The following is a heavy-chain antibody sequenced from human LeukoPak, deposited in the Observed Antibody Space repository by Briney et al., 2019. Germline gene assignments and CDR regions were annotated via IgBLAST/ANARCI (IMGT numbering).Heavy chain of an antibody. D-gene: IGHD2-2*01. CDR3: AKVTPYCSSTSCYPDGFDY. J-gene: IGHJ4*02. V-gene: IGHV3-23*01. CDR2: ISGSGGST. CDR1: GFTFSSYA. Sequence: GGSLRLSCAASGFTFSSYAMSWVRQAPGKGLEWVSAISGSGGSTYYADSVKGRLTISRDNSKNTLYLQMNSLRAEDTAVYYCAKVTPYCSSTSCYPDGFDYWGQGTLVTVSS.